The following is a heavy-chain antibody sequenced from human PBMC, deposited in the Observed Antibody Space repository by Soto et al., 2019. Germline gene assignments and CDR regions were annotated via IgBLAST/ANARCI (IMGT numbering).Heavy chain of an antibody. CDR1: GGSFSGYY. CDR2: INHSGST. CDR3: ARGPIVLMVYARGNWFDP. J-gene: IGHJ5*02. D-gene: IGHD2-8*01. Sequence: SETLSLTCAVYGGSFSGYYWSWIRQPPGKGLEWIGEINHSGSTNYNPSLKSRVTISVDTSKNQFSLKLSSVTAADTAVYYCARGPIVLMVYARGNWFDPWGQGTLATVSS. V-gene: IGHV4-34*01.